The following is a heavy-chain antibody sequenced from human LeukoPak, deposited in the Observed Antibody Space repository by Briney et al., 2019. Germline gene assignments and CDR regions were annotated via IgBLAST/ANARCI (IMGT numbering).Heavy chain of an antibody. J-gene: IGHJ4*02. CDR1: GYTFTGYY. CDR2: INPNSGGT. Sequence: ASVKVSCKASGYTFTGYYMHWVRQAPGQGLEWMGWINPNSGGTNYVQKFQGRVTMTRDTSISTAYMELSRLRSDDTAVYYCARTPSSWDFDYWGQGTLVTVSS. V-gene: IGHV1-2*02. D-gene: IGHD2-2*01. CDR3: ARTPSSWDFDY.